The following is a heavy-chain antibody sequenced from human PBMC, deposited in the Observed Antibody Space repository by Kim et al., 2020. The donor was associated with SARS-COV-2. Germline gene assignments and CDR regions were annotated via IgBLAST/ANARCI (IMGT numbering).Heavy chain of an antibody. V-gene: IGHV3-23*03. D-gene: IGHD4-17*01. CDR3: AKDNDYSATWLFQH. J-gene: IGHJ1*01. Sequence: YAQSVKGRFTISRDYAKNTLYLQMNSLRAEDTAIYYCAKDNDYSATWLFQHWGQGTLVTVSS.